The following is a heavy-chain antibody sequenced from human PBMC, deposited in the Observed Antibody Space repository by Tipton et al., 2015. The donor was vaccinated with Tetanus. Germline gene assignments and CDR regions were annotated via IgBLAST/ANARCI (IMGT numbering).Heavy chain of an antibody. CDR3: AREGIRLAANPFDY. Sequence: QSGPEVKKPGSSVKVSCKASGGTFSRYAISWVRQAPGQGLEWMGGITPMFGTANYAQKFQGRVTITADESTSTAYMEMSSLRSEDTAMYYCAREGIRLAANPFDYWGQGTLVTVSS. D-gene: IGHD3-16*01. J-gene: IGHJ4*02. CDR1: GGTFSRYA. CDR2: ITPMFGTA. V-gene: IGHV1-69*01.